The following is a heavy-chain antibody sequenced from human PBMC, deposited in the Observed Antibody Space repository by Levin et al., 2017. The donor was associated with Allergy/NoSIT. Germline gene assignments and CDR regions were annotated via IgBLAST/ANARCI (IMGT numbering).Heavy chain of an antibody. V-gene: IGHV3-15*01. CDR2: IKSKTDGGTT. D-gene: IGHD4-17*01. CDR1: GFTFSNAW. CDR3: TSQAYGDSNDAFDI. Sequence: GGSLRLSCAASGFTFSNAWMSWVRQAPGKGLEWVGRIKSKTDGGTTDYAAPVKGRFTISRDDSKNTLYLQMNSLKTEDTAVYYCTSQAYGDSNDAFDIWGQGTMVTVSS. J-gene: IGHJ3*02.